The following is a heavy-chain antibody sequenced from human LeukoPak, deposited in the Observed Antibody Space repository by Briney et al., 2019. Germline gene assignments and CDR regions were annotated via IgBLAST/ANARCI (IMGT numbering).Heavy chain of an antibody. J-gene: IGHJ4*02. V-gene: IGHV3-23*01. Sequence: GGSLRLSCAASDFSFITYAMSWVRQAPGKGLEWVSAISGSGGSTYYADSVKGRFTISRDNSKNTLYLQMNSLRAEDTAVYYCAKRRRDGYNYLLDYWGQGTLVTVSS. CDR1: DFSFITYA. CDR2: ISGSGGST. CDR3: AKRRRDGYNYLLDY. D-gene: IGHD5-24*01.